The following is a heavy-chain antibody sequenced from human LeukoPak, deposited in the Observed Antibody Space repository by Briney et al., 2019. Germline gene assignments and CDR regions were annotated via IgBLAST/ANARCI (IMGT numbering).Heavy chain of an antibody. D-gene: IGHD2-2*01. CDR2: IFHSGSA. CDR1: GYSISSGYQ. J-gene: IGHJ5*02. CDR3: ARDPRWLTPDCTSTSCYENYFDP. Sequence: NTSETLSLTCAVSGYSISSGYQWAWIRQSPGKGLEWIGSIFHSGSAHYNPSLKIRVTISVETSKTQFSLKMYSVTAADTAVYYCARDPRWLTPDCTSTSCYENYFDPWGQGTLVTVSS. V-gene: IGHV4-38-2*02.